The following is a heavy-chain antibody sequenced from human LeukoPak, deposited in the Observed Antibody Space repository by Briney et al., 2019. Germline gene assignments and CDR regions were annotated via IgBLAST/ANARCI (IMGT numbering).Heavy chain of an antibody. J-gene: IGHJ4*02. D-gene: IGHD6-6*01. V-gene: IGHV3-23*01. CDR3: AKDPTAARFFDY. CDR2: ISSSGTST. Sequence: GGSLRLSCAPSGFTFSSSAMSWLRQAPGKGLEWVSAISSSGTSTYYADSVKGRFTISRDNSNNTLYLQMNSLRAEDTAVYYCAKDPTAARFFDYWGQGTLVTVSS. CDR1: GFTFSSSA.